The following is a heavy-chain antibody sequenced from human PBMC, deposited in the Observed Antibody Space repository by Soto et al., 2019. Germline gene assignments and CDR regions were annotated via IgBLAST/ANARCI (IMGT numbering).Heavy chain of an antibody. CDR3: ARDAVGQDYDFWSGYTWFDP. D-gene: IGHD3-3*01. J-gene: IGHJ5*02. CDR2: INAGNGNT. CDR1: GYTFTIYA. Sequence: ASVKVSCKASGYTFTIYAMHWVRQAPGQRLEWMGWINAGNGNTKYSQKFQGRVTITRDTSASTAYMELSSLRSEDTAVYYCARDAVGQDYDFWSGYTWFDPWGQGTLVTVSS. V-gene: IGHV1-3*01.